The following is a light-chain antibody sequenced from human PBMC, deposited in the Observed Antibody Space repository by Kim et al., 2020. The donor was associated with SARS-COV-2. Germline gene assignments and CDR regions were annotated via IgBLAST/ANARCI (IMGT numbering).Light chain of an antibody. CDR3: QTWDSGIVI. J-gene: IGLJ2*01. CDR2: VNSDGSH. V-gene: IGLV4-69*01. Sequence: QPVLTQPPSASASLGASVKLTCTLSSGHSSYAIAWHQQQPEKGPRFLMKVNSDGSHTKGDGIPDRFSGSSSGAERYLIISSLQSEDEADYYCQTWDSGIVIFGGGTQLTVL. CDR1: SGHSSYA.